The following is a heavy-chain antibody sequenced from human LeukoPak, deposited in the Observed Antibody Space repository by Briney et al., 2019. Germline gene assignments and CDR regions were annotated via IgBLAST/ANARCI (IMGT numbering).Heavy chain of an antibody. CDR2: LSSTSTNI. V-gene: IGHV3-21*01. CDR1: GFTSSLYT. J-gene: IGHJ4*02. CDR3: ARAATYSTTWSLYYFDS. D-gene: IGHD6-13*01. Sequence: PGGSLRLSCAASGFTSSLYTMSWVRQAPGKGLEWVSSLSSTSTNIFYADSVKGRFTISRDNAENSLFLQMSSLRADDTAVYYCARAATYSTTWSLYYFDSWGQGTLITVSS.